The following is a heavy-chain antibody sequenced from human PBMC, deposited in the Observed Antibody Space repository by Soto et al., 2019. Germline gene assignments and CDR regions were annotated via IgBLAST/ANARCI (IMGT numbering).Heavy chain of an antibody. CDR1: GFTFSSYG. CDR2: IWYDGNSQ. V-gene: IGHV3-33*01. D-gene: IGHD4-4*01. J-gene: IGHJ3*02. CDR3: ARSAPTVDAFDI. Sequence: QVQMVESGGGVVQPGRSLRLSCAASGFTFSSYGIHWVRQAPGKGLEWVAVIWYDGNSQYYADSVKGRFIISRDNSKNTVYLQTNSLRAEDTAIYYCARSAPTVDAFDIWGQGTMVTVS.